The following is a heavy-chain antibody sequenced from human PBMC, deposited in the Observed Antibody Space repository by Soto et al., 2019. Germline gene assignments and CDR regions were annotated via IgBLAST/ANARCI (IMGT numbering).Heavy chain of an antibody. J-gene: IGHJ3*01. CDR1: GFTFSSYA. V-gene: IGHV3-23*01. CDR2: ISDSGGNT. D-gene: IGHD2-15*01. Sequence: PGGSLRLSCAASGFTFSSYAMSWVRQAPGKGLEWVSAISDSGGNTYYADAVKGRFTISRDNSKNTLYLQMNSLRAEDTAVYYCARTREGAYSAFDLWGQGTMVTVSS. CDR3: ARTREGAYSAFDL.